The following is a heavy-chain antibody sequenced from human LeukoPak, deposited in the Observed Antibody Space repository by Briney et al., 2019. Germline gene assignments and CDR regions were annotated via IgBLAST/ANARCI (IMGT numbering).Heavy chain of an antibody. CDR1: GFTFTGYA. CDR3: ARDPANSWAMDV. Sequence: GGSLRLSCAASGFTFTGYAMTWVRQAPGKGLEWVAVISYDGSSNYYADSVKGRFTISRDNSKNTLYLQMNSLRAEDTAVYYCARDPANSWAMDVWGQGTTVTVSS. J-gene: IGHJ6*02. V-gene: IGHV3-30-3*01. D-gene: IGHD4-23*01. CDR2: ISYDGSSN.